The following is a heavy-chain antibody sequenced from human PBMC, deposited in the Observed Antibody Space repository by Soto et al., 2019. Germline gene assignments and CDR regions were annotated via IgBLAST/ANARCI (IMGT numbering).Heavy chain of an antibody. CDR3: AKIGPGGPSTQLWHVDY. CDR1: GFTFSSYA. D-gene: IGHD5-18*01. V-gene: IGHV3-23*01. CDR2: ISGSGGST. J-gene: IGHJ4*02. Sequence: EVQLLESGGGLVQPGGSLRLSCAASGFTFSSYAMSWVRQAPGKGLEWVSAISGSGGSTYYADSVKGRFTISRDNSKNTLYLQMNSLRAEHTAVYYCAKIGPGGPSTQLWHVDYWGQGTLVTVSS.